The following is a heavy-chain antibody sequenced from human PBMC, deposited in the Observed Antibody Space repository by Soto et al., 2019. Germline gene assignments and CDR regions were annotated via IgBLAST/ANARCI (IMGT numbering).Heavy chain of an antibody. Sequence: GGSLRLSCAASGFTVSSNYMSWVRQAPGKGLEWVSVIYSGGSTYYADSVKGRFTISRHNSKNTLYLQMNSLRAEDTAVYYCARDLGKGPHAFDIWGQGTMVTVSS. V-gene: IGHV3-53*04. CDR1: GFTVSSNY. CDR2: IYSGGST. CDR3: ARDLGKGPHAFDI. J-gene: IGHJ3*02.